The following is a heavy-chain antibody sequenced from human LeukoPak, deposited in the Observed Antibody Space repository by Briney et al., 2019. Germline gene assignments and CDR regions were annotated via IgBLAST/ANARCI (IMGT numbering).Heavy chain of an antibody. Sequence: GGSLRLSCAASGFTFSSSAMHWVRQASGKGLEWVGRIRSKANSYATAYAASVEGRFTISRDDSKNTAYLQTNSLKTEDTAVYYCTTPYYDVLTGYYGYWGQGTLVTVSS. D-gene: IGHD3-9*01. J-gene: IGHJ4*02. V-gene: IGHV3-73*01. CDR1: GFTFSSSA. CDR2: IRSKANSYAT. CDR3: TTPYYDVLTGYYGY.